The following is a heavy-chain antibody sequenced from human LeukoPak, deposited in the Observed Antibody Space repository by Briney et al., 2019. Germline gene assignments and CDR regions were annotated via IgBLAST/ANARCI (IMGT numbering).Heavy chain of an antibody. V-gene: IGHV4-59*08. CDR2: MYYSGST. Sequence: KPSETLSLTCTVSGGSISTYYWSWIRQPPGKGLEWIGSMYYSGSTNYKPSLKSRVTISVDTSKNQFSLKLSSVTAADTAVYYCARVRTPYGYYGMDVWGQGTTVTVSS. CDR3: ARVRTPYGYYGMDV. J-gene: IGHJ6*02. CDR1: GGSISTYY. D-gene: IGHD3-10*01.